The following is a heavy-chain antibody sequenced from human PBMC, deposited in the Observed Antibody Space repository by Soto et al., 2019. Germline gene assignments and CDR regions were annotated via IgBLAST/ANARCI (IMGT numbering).Heavy chain of an antibody. CDR3: AKDRGIAARPSYYYGMDV. CDR2: ISYDGSNK. J-gene: IGHJ6*02. D-gene: IGHD6-6*01. V-gene: IGHV3-30*18. CDR1: GFTLTRYS. Sequence: GGSLRLSCAASGFTLTRYSMNWVRQAPGKGLEWVAVISYDGSNKYCADSAKGRFTISRDNSKNTLYLQMNSLRAEDTAVYYCAKDRGIAARPSYYYGMDVWGQGTTVTVS.